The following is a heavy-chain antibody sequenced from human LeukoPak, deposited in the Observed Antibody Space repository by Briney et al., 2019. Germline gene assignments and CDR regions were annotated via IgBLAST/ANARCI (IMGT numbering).Heavy chain of an antibody. J-gene: IGHJ4*02. D-gene: IGHD3-10*01. CDR1: GYTFTGYY. Sequence: ASVKVSCKASGYTFTGYYMHWVRQAPGQGLEWMGWINPNSGGTNYAQKFQGRVTMTRDTSISTAYMELSRLRSDDTAVYYCARVPPVGYYGSGSYYNNYFDYWGQGTLVTVSS. V-gene: IGHV1-2*02. CDR3: ARVPPVGYYGSGSYYNNYFDY. CDR2: INPNSGGT.